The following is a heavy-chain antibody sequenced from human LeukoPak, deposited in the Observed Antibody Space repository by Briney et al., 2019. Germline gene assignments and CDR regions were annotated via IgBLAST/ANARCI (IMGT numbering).Heavy chain of an antibody. CDR1: GFTVSSNY. Sequence: GGSLRLSCAASGFTVSSNYMSWVRQAPGKGLEWVSVIYSGGSTYYADSVKGRFTISRDNSKNTLYLQMNSLRAEDTAVYYCARETAAGLSPHFDYWGQGTLVTVSS. CDR3: ARETAAGLSPHFDY. V-gene: IGHV3-53*01. D-gene: IGHD6-13*01. CDR2: IYSGGST. J-gene: IGHJ4*02.